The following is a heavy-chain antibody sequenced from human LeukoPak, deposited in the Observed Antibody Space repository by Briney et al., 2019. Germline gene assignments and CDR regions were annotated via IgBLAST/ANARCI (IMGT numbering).Heavy chain of an antibody. Sequence: GGSLRLSCAASGFTVSSNYMSWVRQAPGKGLEWVSVIYSGGNTYYADSVRGRFTISRDNSKNTLYLQMNSLRAEDTAVYYCARGDYYDSSGYYYNVGDYFDYWGQGTLVTVSS. V-gene: IGHV3-66*01. CDR2: IYSGGNT. D-gene: IGHD3-22*01. J-gene: IGHJ4*02. CDR1: GFTVSSNY. CDR3: ARGDYYDSSGYYYNVGDYFDY.